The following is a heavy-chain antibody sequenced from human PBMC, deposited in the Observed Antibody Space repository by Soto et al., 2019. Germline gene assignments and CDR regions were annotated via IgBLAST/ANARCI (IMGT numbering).Heavy chain of an antibody. CDR2: IIPICGTA. CDR3: ARDPCGPDDYVWGSYRCDNWFDP. V-gene: IGHV1-69*01. CDR1: GGTFSSYA. D-gene: IGHD3-16*02. Sequence: QVQLVQSGAEVKKPGSSVKVSCKASGGTFSSYAISWVRQAPGQGLEWMGGIIPICGTANYAQKFQGRVTITADESTSTAYMELRSLRSEDTAVYYCARDPCGPDDYVWGSYRCDNWFDPWGQGTLVTVAS. J-gene: IGHJ5*02.